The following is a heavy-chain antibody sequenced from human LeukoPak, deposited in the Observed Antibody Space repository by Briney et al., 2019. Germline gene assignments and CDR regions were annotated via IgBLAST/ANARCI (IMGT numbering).Heavy chain of an antibody. D-gene: IGHD3-3*01. CDR1: GFTFSTYW. V-gene: IGHV3-7*03. Sequence: GESLRLSCAASGFTFSTYWMSWVRQAPGKGLEWVANIKEDGSEKYYVDSVKGRFTVSRDNTENSLYLQMSSLRAEDTAVYYCARGVFCFDFWGQGTLVTVSS. J-gene: IGHJ4*02. CDR3: ARGVFCFDF. CDR2: IKEDGSEK.